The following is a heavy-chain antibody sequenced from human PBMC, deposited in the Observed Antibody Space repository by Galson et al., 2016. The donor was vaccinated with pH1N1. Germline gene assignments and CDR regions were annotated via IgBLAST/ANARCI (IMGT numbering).Heavy chain of an antibody. V-gene: IGHV2-5*02. Sequence: PALVKPTQTLTLTCTFSGFSLSTSGVGVGWIRQPPGKALEWLALIYWDDDKRYSPSLKSRLTITKDTSKNQVVLTMTNMDPVDTATYYCAHNIEWELGAHFDYWGQGTLVTVSS. D-gene: IGHD1-26*01. CDR1: GFSLSTSGVG. J-gene: IGHJ4*02. CDR2: IYWDDDK. CDR3: AHNIEWELGAHFDY.